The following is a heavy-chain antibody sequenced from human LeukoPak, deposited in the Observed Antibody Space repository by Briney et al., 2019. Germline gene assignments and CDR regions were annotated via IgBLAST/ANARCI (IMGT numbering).Heavy chain of an antibody. CDR2: FSCSGST. CDR3: ARENYYDSGYYFDC. CDR1: GGSISSSSYY. J-gene: IGHJ4*02. D-gene: IGHD3-22*01. Sequence: SETLSLTCTVSGGSISSSSYYWGWLRQPPGEGLEWIGSFSCSGSTYYNPSLKSRVTISVDTSKNQFSLKLSSVTAADTAVYYCARENYYDSGYYFDCWGQRTLVTVSS. V-gene: IGHV4-39*07.